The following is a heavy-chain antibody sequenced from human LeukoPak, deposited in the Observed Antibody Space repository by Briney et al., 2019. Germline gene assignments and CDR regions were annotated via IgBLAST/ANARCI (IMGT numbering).Heavy chain of an antibody. J-gene: IGHJ6*03. CDR2: IYYSGST. CDR3: ARNRGYDFWSGYNALYMDV. Sequence: SETLSLTCTASGGSISSYYWSWIRQPPGKGLEWIGYIYYSGSTNYNPSLKSRVTISVDTSKNQFSLKLSSVTAADTAVYYCARNRGYDFWSGYNALYMDVWGKGTTVTVSS. V-gene: IGHV4-59*01. CDR1: GGSISSYY. D-gene: IGHD3-3*01.